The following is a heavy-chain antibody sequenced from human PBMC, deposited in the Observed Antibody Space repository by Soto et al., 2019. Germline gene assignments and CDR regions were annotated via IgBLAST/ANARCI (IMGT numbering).Heavy chain of an antibody. V-gene: IGHV4-31*03. D-gene: IGHD6-6*01. CDR2: IYSNGDT. Sequence: PSETLSLTCSVSSDSMNSGGYYWSWIRQHPGKGLEWIGYIYSNGDTYYNPSLKSRVTTSVYTSKNQFSLNLTSVTAADTAVYYCARRGGSSSGYYYYAMDVWGQGTTVTSP. CDR1: SDSMNSGGYY. CDR3: ARRGGSSSGYYYYAMDV. J-gene: IGHJ6*02.